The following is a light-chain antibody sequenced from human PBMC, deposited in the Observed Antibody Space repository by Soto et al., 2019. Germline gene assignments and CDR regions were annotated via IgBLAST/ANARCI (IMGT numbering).Light chain of an antibody. J-gene: IGKJ1*01. V-gene: IGKV1-5*03. CDR2: KAS. CDR3: QQYYSYPRT. CDR1: QSISSW. Sequence: DIQMTQSPSTLSASVGDRVTITCRASQSISSWLAWYQQKPGKAPKLLIYKASSLESGVPSRFSGSGSGTDLTLTISCLQSEDFATYYCQQYYSYPRTFGQGTKVDIK.